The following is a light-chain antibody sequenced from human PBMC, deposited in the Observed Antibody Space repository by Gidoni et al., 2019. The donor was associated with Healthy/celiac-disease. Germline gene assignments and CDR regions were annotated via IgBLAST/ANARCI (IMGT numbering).Light chain of an antibody. Sequence: IVMTQAPDSLAVTLGERATINCKSSQSVLYSSNNKNYLAWYQQKPGQPPKLLIYWASTRESGVPDRFSGSGSGTDFTLTISSLQAEDVAVYYCQQYYSTPDTFGQXTKLGIK. CDR2: WAS. CDR1: QSVLYSSNNKNY. CDR3: QQYYSTPDT. V-gene: IGKV4-1*01. J-gene: IGKJ2*01.